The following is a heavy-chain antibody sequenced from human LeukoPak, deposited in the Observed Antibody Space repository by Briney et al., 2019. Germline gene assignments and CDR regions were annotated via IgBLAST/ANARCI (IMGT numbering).Heavy chain of an antibody. CDR2: INPSGGST. D-gene: IGHD3-16*02. V-gene: IGHV1-46*01. J-gene: IGHJ4*02. CDR3: ARDSDYVWGSYRSAFDY. CDR1: GYTFTRYD. Sequence: ASVKVSCKASGYTFTRYDMHWVRQAPGRGPEWMGIINPSGGSTSYAQKFQGRVTMTRDTSTSTVYMELSSLRSEDTAVYYCARDSDYVWGSYRSAFDYWGQGTLVTVSS.